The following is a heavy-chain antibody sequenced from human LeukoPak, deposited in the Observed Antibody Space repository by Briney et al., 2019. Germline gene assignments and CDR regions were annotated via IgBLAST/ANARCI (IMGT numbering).Heavy chain of an antibody. Sequence: SETLSLTCTVSGGSISSYYWSWIRQPAGKGLEWIGRIYTSGSTNYNPSLKSRVSMSVDTSKNQFSLKLSSVTAADTAVYYCAREISSVGIGFGWFDPWGQGTLVTVSS. J-gene: IGHJ5*02. CDR2: IYTSGST. V-gene: IGHV4-4*07. D-gene: IGHD1-26*01. CDR1: GGSISSYY. CDR3: AREISSVGIGFGWFDP.